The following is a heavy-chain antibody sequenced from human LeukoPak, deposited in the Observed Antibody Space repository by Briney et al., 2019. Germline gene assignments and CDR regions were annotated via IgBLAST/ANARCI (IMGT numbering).Heavy chain of an antibody. Sequence: ASVKVSCKASGYTFTSYGISWVRQAPGQGLEWMGWISAYNGNTNYAQKLQGRVTMTTDTSTSTAYMELRSLRSDDTAVYYCARCPAPATTAYYYYYMDVWGKGTTVTVSS. J-gene: IGHJ6*03. V-gene: IGHV1-18*01. CDR2: ISAYNGNT. CDR3: ARCPAPATTAYYYYYMDV. CDR1: GYTFTSYG. D-gene: IGHD4-11*01.